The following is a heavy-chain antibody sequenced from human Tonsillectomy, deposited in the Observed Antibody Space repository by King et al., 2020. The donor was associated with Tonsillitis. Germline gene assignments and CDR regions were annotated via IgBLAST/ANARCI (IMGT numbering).Heavy chain of an antibody. V-gene: IGHV3-21*01. D-gene: IGHD5-12*01. CDR2: ISSSGRYI. J-gene: IGHJ6*03. CDR1: GFTFSSYS. CDR3: ARGGGFSGYAYMDV. Sequence: VQLVESGGGLVKPGGSLRLSCAASGFTFSSYSMNWVRQAPGKGLEWVSCISSSGRYIYYAASVKVRFTISRDSAKNSLYLQMTSLRAEDTAVYYCARGGGFSGYAYMDVWGKGTTATVSS.